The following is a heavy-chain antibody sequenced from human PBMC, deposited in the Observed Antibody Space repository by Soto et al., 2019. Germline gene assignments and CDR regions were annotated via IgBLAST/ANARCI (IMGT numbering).Heavy chain of an antibody. J-gene: IGHJ4*02. D-gene: IGHD1-26*01. CDR2: ITDTGGDT. CDR1: GFTFGSRA. V-gene: IGHV3-23*01. CDR3: ARGSGGSYPESRIFDF. Sequence: PGGSLRLSCVASGFTFGSRAMSWVRQAPGEGLEWVSSITDTGGDTKCADSVRGRFTISRDNSKNTLYLQMSSLRAEDSAVYYCARGSGGSYPESRIFDFWGRGTLVTVSS.